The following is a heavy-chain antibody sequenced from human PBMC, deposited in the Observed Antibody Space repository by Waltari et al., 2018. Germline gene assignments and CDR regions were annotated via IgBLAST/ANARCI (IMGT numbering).Heavy chain of an antibody. CDR3: AKAMVVVVAARDGDAFDI. CDR2: RSGSGGST. Sequence: EVQLVESGGGLVQPGGSLRLSCAASGFTFSSYAMSWVRQAPGQGLGWGSGRSGSGGSTYCGDSVKGRFTISRDNSKNTLYRQMNSLRAEDTAVYYCAKAMVVVVAARDGDAFDIWGQGTMVTVSS. J-gene: IGHJ3*02. CDR1: GFTFSSYA. D-gene: IGHD2-15*01. V-gene: IGHV3-23*04.